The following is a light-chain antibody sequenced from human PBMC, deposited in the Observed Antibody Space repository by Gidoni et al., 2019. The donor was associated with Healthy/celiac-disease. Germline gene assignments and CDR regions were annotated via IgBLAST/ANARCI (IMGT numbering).Light chain of an antibody. V-gene: IGKV3-11*01. J-gene: IGKJ4*01. CDR1: PSVSSY. CDR3: QQRSNWPPLT. Sequence: EIVLTQSPATLSLSPRARATLSCRASPSVSSYFAWCQQKPSQAPRLLIYDASNRATGIPARFSGSGSVTDFTLTISSLASEDFAFYYCQQRSNWPPLTFGGGTKVEIK. CDR2: DAS.